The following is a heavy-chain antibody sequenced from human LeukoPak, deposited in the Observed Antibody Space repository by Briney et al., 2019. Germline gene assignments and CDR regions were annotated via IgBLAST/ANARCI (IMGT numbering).Heavy chain of an antibody. CDR2: SSRRRHTR. CDR3: ARATYDSSAVDAFDI. D-gene: IGHD3-22*01. J-gene: IGHJ3*02. Sequence: GGSLRICCAAPGCTCRDYFMSRIHQATGKGQESVAFSSRRRHTRYYADSMKGRFTISRDNAKNSLYLQMNTLRAEDTAVYYCARATYDSSAVDAFDIWGQGTMVTVSP. CDR1: GCTCRDYF. V-gene: IGHV3-11*01.